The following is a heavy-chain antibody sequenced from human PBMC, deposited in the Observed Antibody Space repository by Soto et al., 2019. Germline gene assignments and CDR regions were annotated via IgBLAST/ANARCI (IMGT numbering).Heavy chain of an antibody. CDR2: IYPGDSDT. CDR1: GYSLTSYW. D-gene: IGHD2-2*01. V-gene: IGHV5-51*01. J-gene: IGHJ6*02. CDR3: ASSPRGYCSSTSCRELGNYYGMDV. Sequence: PGESLKISCKGSGYSLTSYWIGWVRQMPGKGLEWMGIIYPGDSDTRYSPSFQGQVTISADKSISTAYLQWSSLKASDTAMYYCASSPRGYCSSTSCRELGNYYGMDVWGQGTTVPVSS.